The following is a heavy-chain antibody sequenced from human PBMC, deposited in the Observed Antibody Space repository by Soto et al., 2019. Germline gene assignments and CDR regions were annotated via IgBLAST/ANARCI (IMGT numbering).Heavy chain of an antibody. V-gene: IGHV3-33*01. Sequence: QVQLVESGGGVVQPGRSLRLSCAASGFTFSSYGMHWVRQAPGKGLEWVAVIWYDGSNKYYADSVKGRFTISRDNSKNTRYLQMNSLRAEDTAVYYCARDHTEYGGGGSCYWFDPWGQGTLVTVSS. CDR3: ARDHTEYGGGGSCYWFDP. CDR2: IWYDGSNK. J-gene: IGHJ5*02. CDR1: GFTFSSYG. D-gene: IGHD2-15*01.